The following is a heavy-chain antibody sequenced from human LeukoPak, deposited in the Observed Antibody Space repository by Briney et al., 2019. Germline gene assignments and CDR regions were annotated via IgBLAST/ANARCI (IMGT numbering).Heavy chain of an antibody. D-gene: IGHD5-12*01. CDR1: GGSISSGGYY. V-gene: IGHV4-30-2*02. CDR2: IYHSGST. Sequence: PSETLSLTCTVSGGSISSGGYYWSWIRQPPGKGLEWIGYIYHSGSTYYNPSLKSRVTISVDMSKNQFSLKVNSVTAADTAMYYCARLPVANPDFDYWGQGTLVTVSS. J-gene: IGHJ4*02. CDR3: ARLPVANPDFDY.